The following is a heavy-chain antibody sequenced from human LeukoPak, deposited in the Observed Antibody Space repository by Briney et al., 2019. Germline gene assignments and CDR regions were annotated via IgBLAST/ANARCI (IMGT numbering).Heavy chain of an antibody. V-gene: IGHV3-48*04. Sequence: GGSLRLSCAGSGFTFSSYGMNWVRQAPGKGLEWVSGISLSSGSTYYADSVKGRFTISRDNAKNSLYLQMNSLRAEDTAVYYCAELGITMIGGVWGKGTTVTISS. CDR2: ISLSSGST. D-gene: IGHD3-10*02. CDR3: AELGITMIGGV. J-gene: IGHJ6*04. CDR1: GFTFSSYG.